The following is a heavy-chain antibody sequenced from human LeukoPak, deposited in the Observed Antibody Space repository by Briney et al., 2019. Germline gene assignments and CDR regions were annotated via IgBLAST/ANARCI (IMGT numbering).Heavy chain of an antibody. Sequence: PGGSLRLSCRASGFTFRSLGMHWVRQAPGKGLEWVAVIAYNGSSAYYGDSAKGRFTISRDNSKNTLYLQMNSLRAEDTAVYYCASGTAMIVGYWGQGTLVTVSS. D-gene: IGHD3-22*01. CDR2: IAYNGSSA. CDR3: ASGTAMIVGY. V-gene: IGHV3-30*03. J-gene: IGHJ4*02. CDR1: GFTFRSLG.